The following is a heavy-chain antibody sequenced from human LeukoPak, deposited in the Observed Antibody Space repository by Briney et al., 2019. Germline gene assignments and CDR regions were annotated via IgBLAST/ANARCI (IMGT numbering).Heavy chain of an antibody. J-gene: IGHJ4*02. D-gene: IGHD3-3*01. CDR2: IRGSGGST. CDR3: AKVIYDFWSGYIN. V-gene: IGHV3-23*01. Sequence: GGSLRLSCAASGFTFSSYAMSWVRQAPGKGLEWVPGIRGSGGSTYYTDSVKGRFTISRDNSKNTLYLQMNSLRAEDRAVYYCAKVIYDFWSGYINWGQGTLVTVSS. CDR1: GFTFSSYA.